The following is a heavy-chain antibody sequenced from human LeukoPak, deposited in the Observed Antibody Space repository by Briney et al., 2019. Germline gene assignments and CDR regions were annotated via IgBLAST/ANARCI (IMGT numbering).Heavy chain of an antibody. D-gene: IGHD3-3*01. CDR1: GYTFTSYG. CDR2: ISAHNGNT. V-gene: IGHV1-18*01. CDR3: ARGSCNYDFWSGMGRFDP. Sequence: ASVKVSCKASGYTFTSYGISWVRQAPGQGLEWMGWISAHNGNTNYAQKLQGRVTMTTDTSTSTAYMELRSLRSDDTAVYYCARGSCNYDFWSGMGRFDPWGQGTLVTVSS. J-gene: IGHJ5*02.